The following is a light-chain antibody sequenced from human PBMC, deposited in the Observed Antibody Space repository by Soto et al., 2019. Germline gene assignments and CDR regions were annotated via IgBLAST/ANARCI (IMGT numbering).Light chain of an antibody. J-gene: IGKJ4*01. CDR3: QQYGSSPST. V-gene: IGKV3-20*01. CDR2: GAS. CDR1: QSVTNNY. Sequence: EIVLTQSPGTLSLSPGERATLSCRASQSVTNNYLAWYQQKPGQAPRLLISGASSRATGIPDRFSGGGSGTDFTLTISRLDPEDFAVYYCQQYGSSPSTFGGGTKVEIK.